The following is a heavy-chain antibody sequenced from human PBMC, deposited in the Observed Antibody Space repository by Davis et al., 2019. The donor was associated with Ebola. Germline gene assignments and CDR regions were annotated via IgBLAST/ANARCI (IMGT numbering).Heavy chain of an antibody. V-gene: IGHV4-59*12. CDR2: SHYSGST. J-gene: IGHJ5*02. Sequence: MPSETLSLTCTVSGGSISSYYWSWVRQPPGKRLEWIGYSHYSGSTNYNPSLKSRVTISTDTSRSQFSLTLSSVTAADTAVYYCARELGYCSGGSCYSGWFDPWGQGTLVTVSS. CDR3: ARELGYCSGGSCYSGWFDP. CDR1: GGSISSYY. D-gene: IGHD2-15*01.